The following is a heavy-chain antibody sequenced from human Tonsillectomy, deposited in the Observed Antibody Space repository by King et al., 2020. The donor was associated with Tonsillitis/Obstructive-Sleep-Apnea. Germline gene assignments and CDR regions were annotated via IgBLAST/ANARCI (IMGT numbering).Heavy chain of an antibody. J-gene: IGHJ4*02. Sequence: VQLQQWGAGLLKPSETLSLTCAVYGGSFSGYFWSWIRQPPGKGLEWIGEINHSGSTNYNPSLKSRVTISLDTSKNQFSLSLSSVTAADTAMYYCAREYFLHSSGYYDYGGQGTLVTAPS. V-gene: IGHV4-34*01. D-gene: IGHD3-22*01. CDR1: GGSFSGYF. CDR2: INHSGST. CDR3: AREYFLHSSGYYDY.